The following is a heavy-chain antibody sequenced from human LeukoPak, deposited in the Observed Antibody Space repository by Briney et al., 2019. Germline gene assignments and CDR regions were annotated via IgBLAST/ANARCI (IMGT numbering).Heavy chain of an antibody. V-gene: IGHV3-23*01. Sequence: PGGSLRLSCAASGFTFSKSVMSWVGQAPGKGLESVSAISDSGERTDYGDSVKGRFTISRDNSKNTLYLQMNSLRAEDTAVYYCARRVEGTKDYWGQGTQVTVSS. J-gene: IGHJ4*02. D-gene: IGHD2-8*01. CDR1: GFTFSKSV. CDR3: ARRVEGTKDY. CDR2: ISDSGERT.